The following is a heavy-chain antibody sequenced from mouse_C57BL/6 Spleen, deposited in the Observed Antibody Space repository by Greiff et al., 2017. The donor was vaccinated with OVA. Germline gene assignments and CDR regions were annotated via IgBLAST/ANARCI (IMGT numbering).Heavy chain of an antibody. CDR1: GYTFTSYW. CDR2: IDPSDSYT. CDR3: ARGGYGNWYFDV. V-gene: IGHV1-50*01. Sequence: VKLQQPGAELVKPGASVKLSCKASGYTFTSYWMQWVKQRPGQGLEWIGEIDPSDSYTNYNQKFKGKATLTVDTSSSTAYMQLSSLTSEDSAVYYCARGGYGNWYFDVWGTGTTVTVSS. D-gene: IGHD2-10*02. J-gene: IGHJ1*03.